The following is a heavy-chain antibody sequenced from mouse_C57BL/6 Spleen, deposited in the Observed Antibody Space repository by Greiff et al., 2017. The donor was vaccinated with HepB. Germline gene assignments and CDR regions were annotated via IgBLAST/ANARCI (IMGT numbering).Heavy chain of an antibody. D-gene: IGHD2-4*01. J-gene: IGHJ3*01. Sequence: VHVKQSGPELVKPGASVKISCKASGYSFTDYNMNWVKQSNGKSLEWIGVINPNYGTTSYNQKFKGKATLTVDQSSSTAYMQLNSLTSEDSAVYYCARGDYYDYDGFAYWGQGTLVTVSA. V-gene: IGHV1-39*01. CDR2: INPNYGTT. CDR1: GYSFTDYN. CDR3: ARGDYYDYDGFAY.